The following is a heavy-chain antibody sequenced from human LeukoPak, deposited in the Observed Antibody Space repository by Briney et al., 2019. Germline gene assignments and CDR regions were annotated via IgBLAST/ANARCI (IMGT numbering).Heavy chain of an antibody. CDR2: INHSGST. V-gene: IGHV4-34*01. CDR3: ARGHITIFGVVKYYFDY. D-gene: IGHD3-3*01. J-gene: IGHJ4*02. CDR1: GGSFSGYY. Sequence: SETLSLTCAVYGGSFSGYYWSWIRQPPGKGLEWIGEINHSGSTNYNPSLKSRVTISVDTSKNQFSLKLSSVTAADTAAYYCARGHITIFGVVKYYFDYWGQGTLVTVSS.